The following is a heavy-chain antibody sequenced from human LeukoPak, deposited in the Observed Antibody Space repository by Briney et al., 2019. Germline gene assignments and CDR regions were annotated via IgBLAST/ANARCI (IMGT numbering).Heavy chain of an antibody. CDR2: ISGSGDGT. Sequence: PGGSLRLSCAASGLTFSGYAMSWVRQAPGKGLDWVGAISGSGDGTYYADSVKGRFTISRDNSKNTLFLQMSSLRAEDTAVYYCAKAGVLTLVRGVIVDYWGQGTLVTVSS. J-gene: IGHJ4*02. CDR3: AKAGVLTLVRGVIVDY. CDR1: GLTFSGYA. D-gene: IGHD3-10*01. V-gene: IGHV3-23*01.